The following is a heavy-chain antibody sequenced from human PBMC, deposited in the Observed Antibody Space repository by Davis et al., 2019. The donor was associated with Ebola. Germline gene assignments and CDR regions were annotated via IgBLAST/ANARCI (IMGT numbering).Heavy chain of an antibody. V-gene: IGHV3-73*01. CDR3: ARDARDLEWLLFWFDP. D-gene: IGHD3-3*01. CDR1: GFTFSGSA. J-gene: IGHJ5*02. Sequence: GGSLRLSCAASGFTFSGSAMHWVRQASGKGLEWVGRIRSKANSYATAYAASVKGRFTISRDDSKNTAYLQMNSLKTEDTAVYYCARDARDLEWLLFWFDPWGQGTLVTVSS. CDR2: IRSKANSYAT.